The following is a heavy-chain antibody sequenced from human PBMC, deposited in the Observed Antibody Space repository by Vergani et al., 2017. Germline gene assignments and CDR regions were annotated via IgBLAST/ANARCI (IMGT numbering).Heavy chain of an antibody. CDR3: ARAYGGGVDY. V-gene: IGHV4-61*02. J-gene: IGHJ4*02. Sequence: QVQLQESGPGLVKPSQTLSLTCTVSGGSLSSGSYYWGWIRQPAGKGLEWIGRIYTSGSTNYNPSLKSRVTISVDTSKNQFSLRLSSVTAADTAVYYCARAYGGGVDYWGQGTLVTVSS. D-gene: IGHD4-23*01. CDR1: GGSLSSGSYY. CDR2: IYTSGST.